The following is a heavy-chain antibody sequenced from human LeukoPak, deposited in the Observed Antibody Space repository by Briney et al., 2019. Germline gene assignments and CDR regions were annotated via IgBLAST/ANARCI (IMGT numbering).Heavy chain of an antibody. CDR1: GGSISGYH. CDR2: IYYSGSS. Sequence: SETLSLTCNVSGGSISGYHWSWIRQPPGKGLEWLGYIYYSGSSNYNPSLKSRVTISADTSKNQFSLKLSSVTAADTAVYYCARDKWVIFGVDPWGAFDIWGQGTMVTVSS. V-gene: IGHV4-59*01. D-gene: IGHD3-3*01. CDR3: ARDKWVIFGVDPWGAFDI. J-gene: IGHJ3*02.